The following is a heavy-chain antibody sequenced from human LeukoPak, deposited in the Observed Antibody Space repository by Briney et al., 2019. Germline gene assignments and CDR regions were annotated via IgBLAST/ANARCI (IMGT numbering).Heavy chain of an antibody. Sequence: GASVKVSCKASGYTFTSYGISWVRQAPGQGLEWMGWISAYNGNTNYAQKLQGRVTMTTDTSTSTAYMELRSLRSDDTAVYYCARAAGLGIAAAGPDYWGQGTLVTVSS. D-gene: IGHD6-13*01. CDR1: GYTFTSYG. V-gene: IGHV1-18*01. CDR3: ARAAGLGIAAAGPDY. J-gene: IGHJ4*02. CDR2: ISAYNGNT.